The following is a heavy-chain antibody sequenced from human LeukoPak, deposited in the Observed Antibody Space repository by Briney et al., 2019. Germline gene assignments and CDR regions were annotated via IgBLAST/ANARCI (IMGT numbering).Heavy chain of an antibody. CDR1: GFTFSSYA. CDR3: ARVSRNCSGGSCYSRLLDY. D-gene: IGHD2-15*01. V-gene: IGHV3-64*01. CDR2: ISSTGGST. J-gene: IGHJ4*02. Sequence: PGGSLRLSCAASGFTFSSYAMHWVRQAPGKGLEYVSAISSTGGSTYYANSVKGRFTISRDNSKNTLYLQMGSLRAEDMAVYYCARVSRNCSGGSCYSRLLDYWGQGTLITVSS.